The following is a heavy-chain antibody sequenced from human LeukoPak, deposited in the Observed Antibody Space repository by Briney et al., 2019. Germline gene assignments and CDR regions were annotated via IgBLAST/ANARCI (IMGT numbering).Heavy chain of an antibody. CDR1: GFTFDDYA. Sequence: GRSLRLSCAASGFTFDDYAMHWVRQAPGKGLEWVSGISRNSGSIGYADSVKGRFTISRDNAKNSLYLQMNSLRAEDTALYYCAKGLFPDYWGQGTLVTVSS. D-gene: IGHD2-21*01. CDR3: AKGLFPDY. J-gene: IGHJ4*02. V-gene: IGHV3-9*01. CDR2: ISRNSGSI.